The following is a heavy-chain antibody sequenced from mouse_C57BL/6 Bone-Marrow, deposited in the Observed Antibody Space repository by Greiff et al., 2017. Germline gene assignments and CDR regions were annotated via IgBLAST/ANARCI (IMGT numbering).Heavy chain of an antibody. V-gene: IGHV1-39*01. D-gene: IGHD2-4*01. CDR3: AGGYDYDYAMDY. CDR1: GYSFTDYN. J-gene: IGHJ4*01. Sequence: VQLQQSGPELVKPGASVKISCKASGYSFTDYNMNWVKQSTGKGLEWIGVINPNYGTTSYNQKFKGKATLTVDQSSSTAYMQLHSLTSEDSAVYYCAGGYDYDYAMDYWGQGTSVTVSS. CDR2: INPNYGTT.